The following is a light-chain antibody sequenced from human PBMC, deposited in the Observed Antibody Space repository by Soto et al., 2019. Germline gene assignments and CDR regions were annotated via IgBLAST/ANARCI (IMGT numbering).Light chain of an antibody. CDR3: QQHNSYPIT. CDR2: AAS. Sequence: DIQLTQSPSFLSASVGDRVTITCRASQGISSYLAWYQQKPGKAPKVLIYAASTLQSGVPSRFSGSGSGTEFTLTISSLQPEDFATYYCQQHNSYPITFGQGTRLEIK. CDR1: QGISSY. J-gene: IGKJ5*01. V-gene: IGKV1-9*01.